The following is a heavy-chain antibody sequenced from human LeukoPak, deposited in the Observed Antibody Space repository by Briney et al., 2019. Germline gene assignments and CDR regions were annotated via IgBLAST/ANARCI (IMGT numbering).Heavy chain of an antibody. V-gene: IGHV3-53*05. CDR2: FYSGGST. D-gene: IGHD2-8*01. CDR1: GFTVSSNY. CDR3: AKDRCSNGIGCYYYYMDV. Sequence: PGGSLRLSCAASGFTVSSNYMSWVRQAPGKGLEWVSVFYSGGSTYYADSVKGRFTISRDNSKNILYLQMNSLRAEDTAVYYCAKDRCSNGIGCYYYYMDVWGKGTTVTISS. J-gene: IGHJ6*03.